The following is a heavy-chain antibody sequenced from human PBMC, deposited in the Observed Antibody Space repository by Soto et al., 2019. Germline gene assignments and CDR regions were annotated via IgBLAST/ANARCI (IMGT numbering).Heavy chain of an antibody. D-gene: IGHD3-22*01. CDR3: ASSYYYDSSGYYYGGFDY. Sequence: SETLSLSCTVSGGSISSYYWSWIRQPPGKGLEWIGYIYYSGSTNYNPSLKSRVTISVDTSKNQFSLKLSSVTAADTAVYYCASSYYYDSSGYYYGGFDYWGQGTLVTVSS. CDR2: IYYSGST. V-gene: IGHV4-59*01. J-gene: IGHJ4*02. CDR1: GGSISSYY.